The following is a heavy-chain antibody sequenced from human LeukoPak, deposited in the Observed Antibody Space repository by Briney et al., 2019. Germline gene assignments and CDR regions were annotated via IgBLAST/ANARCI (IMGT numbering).Heavy chain of an antibody. V-gene: IGHV4-59*01. CDR2: VYYSGST. CDR3: ARINYSRSYDYWYFDL. CDR1: GGSISNYY. D-gene: IGHD6-13*01. J-gene: IGHJ2*01. Sequence: SETLSLTCTVSGGSISNYYWSWVRQPPGKGLEWIGYVYYSGSTNYNPSLKSRVTISVDTSKKQFSLKLSSVTAADTAVYYCARINYSRSYDYWYFDLWGRGTLVTVSS.